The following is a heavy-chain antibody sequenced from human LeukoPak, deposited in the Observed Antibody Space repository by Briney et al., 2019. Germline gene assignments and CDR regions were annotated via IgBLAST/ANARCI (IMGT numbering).Heavy chain of an antibody. J-gene: IGHJ4*02. D-gene: IGHD2-2*01. CDR2: IYYSGST. V-gene: IGHV4-39*01. Sequence: PSETLSLTCTVSGGSISSSSYYWGWIRQPPGKGLEWIGSIYYSGSTYYNPSLKSRVTISVDTSKNQFSLKLSSVTAADTAVYYCARYCSSTSCSLFDYWGQGTLVTVSS. CDR1: GGSISSSSYY. CDR3: ARYCSSTSCSLFDY.